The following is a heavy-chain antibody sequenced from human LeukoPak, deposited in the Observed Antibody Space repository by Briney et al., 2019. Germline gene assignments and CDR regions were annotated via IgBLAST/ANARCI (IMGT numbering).Heavy chain of an antibody. D-gene: IGHD6-13*01. CDR2: IRYDGSNK. CDR1: GFTFSSYG. CDR3: ARGGGSSWVPREYFQH. J-gene: IGHJ1*01. Sequence: GGSLRLSCAASGFTFSSYGMHWVRQAPGKGLEWVAFIRYDGSNKYYADSVKGRFTISRDNSKNTLYLQMNSLRAEDTAVYYCARGGGSSWVPREYFQHWGQGTLVTVSS. V-gene: IGHV3-30*02.